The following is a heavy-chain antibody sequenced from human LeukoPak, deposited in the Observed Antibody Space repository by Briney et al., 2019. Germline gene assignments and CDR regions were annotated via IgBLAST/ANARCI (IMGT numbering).Heavy chain of an antibody. V-gene: IGHV3-23*01. D-gene: IGHD3-10*01. J-gene: IGHJ4*02. CDR1: GFTFSSYD. CDR2: IRPSGDNT. CDR3: AKDMRRRSFGSGSPAFDS. Sequence: GGALRLSCAASGFTFSSYDMTWVRQAPGRGLEWVSSIRPSGDNTYYGDSVKGRFTISRDNSEDSLYLRMNSLRTEDTAFYYCAKDMRRRSFGSGSPAFDSWGQGTLVTVSS.